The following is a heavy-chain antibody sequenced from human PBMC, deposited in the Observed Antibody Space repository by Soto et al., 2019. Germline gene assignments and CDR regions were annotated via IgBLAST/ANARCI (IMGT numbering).Heavy chain of an antibody. CDR1: GGSISRYY. CDR2: AYYSGDT. CDR3: ARDRSTYGGGGTGEVKENWFDP. J-gene: IGHJ5*02. V-gene: IGHV4-59*01. Sequence: SETLSLTCSVSGGSISRYYWSWIRQPPGRGLEWIGYAYYSGDTGYNPSLKSRVTMAVDTSKNQVSLKLSSVTAADTAVYYCARDRSTYGGGGTGEVKENWFDPWGQGALVTVSS. D-gene: IGHD2-8*01.